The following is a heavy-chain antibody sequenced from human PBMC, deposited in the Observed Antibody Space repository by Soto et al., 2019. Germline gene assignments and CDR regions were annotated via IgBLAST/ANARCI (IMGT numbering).Heavy chain of an antibody. CDR3: AEGRGSYYVLDY. D-gene: IGHD1-26*01. Sequence: EVQVLESGGSLVQPGGSLRLSCAASGFTFSNYAMSWVRQAPGKGLEWISAISGSGGSTYYADSVKGRFTISRDNTKNTIYLQMNSLRAEDTAVYYCAEGRGSYYVLDYWGQGNLVTVSS. CDR2: ISGSGGST. CDR1: GFTFSNYA. J-gene: IGHJ4*02. V-gene: IGHV3-23*01.